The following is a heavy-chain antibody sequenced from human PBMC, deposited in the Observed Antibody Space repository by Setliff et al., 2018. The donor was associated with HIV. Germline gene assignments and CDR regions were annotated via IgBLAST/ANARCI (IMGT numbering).Heavy chain of an antibody. D-gene: IGHD3-3*01. CDR1: GGTFSSYG. J-gene: IGHJ3*02. V-gene: IGHV1-69*05. CDR3: ARGYYNFWSGYYDSRFPNPIDAFDI. CDR2: STPLLDTT. Sequence: SVKVSCKASGGTFSSYGITWVRQAPGQGLEWMGGSTPLLDTTNYAQKFQGRVTITTDGSTNTVYMGLSSLRSDDTAVYYCARGYYNFWSGYYDSRFPNPIDAFDIWGQGTMVTVSS.